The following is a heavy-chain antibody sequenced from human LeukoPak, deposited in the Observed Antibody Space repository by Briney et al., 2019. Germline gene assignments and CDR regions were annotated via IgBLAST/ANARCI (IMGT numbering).Heavy chain of an antibody. D-gene: IGHD4-11*01. J-gene: IGHJ4*02. V-gene: IGHV3-23*01. CDR2: ISGSGGST. CDR1: GFTFSSYA. Sequence: PGRSLRLSCAASGFTFSSYAMHWVRQAPGKGLEWVSAISGSGGSTYYADSVKGRFTISRDNSKNTLYLQMNSLRAEDTAVYYCAKDFTVTTVSDYFDYWGQGTLVTVSS. CDR3: AKDFTVTTVSDYFDY.